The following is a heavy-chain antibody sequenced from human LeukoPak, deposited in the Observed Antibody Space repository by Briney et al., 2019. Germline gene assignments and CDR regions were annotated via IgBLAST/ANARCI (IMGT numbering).Heavy chain of an antibody. J-gene: IGHJ4*02. CDR2: IDSGGST. Sequence: GGSLRLSCAASGFTFSSYAMSWVRQAPGKGLEWVSVIDSGGSTYYPDSVKGQFTISRDNSKNTLDLQMNSLRTEDTAVYYCARVLEGYFDYWGQGTLVTVSS. CDR3: ARVLEGYFDY. CDR1: GFTFSSYA. V-gene: IGHV3-66*02. D-gene: IGHD3-3*02.